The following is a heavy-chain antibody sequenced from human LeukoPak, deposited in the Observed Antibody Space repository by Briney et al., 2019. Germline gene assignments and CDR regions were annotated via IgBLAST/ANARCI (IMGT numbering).Heavy chain of an antibody. CDR2: IHRSGSP. CDR3: ASEYPCYFIDGAY. CDR1: LHSPTTLC. V-gene: IGHV4-4*08. Sequence: PSETLSPAWPVDLHSPTTLCSGCDSQPPGKGLEWIGEIHRSGSPNYNPSLQSRVTIPIDRSRNQTVLGLSSATAADTAFYYGASEYPCYFIDGAYWGQGTLVTVSS. D-gene: IGHD2-21*02. J-gene: IGHJ4*02.